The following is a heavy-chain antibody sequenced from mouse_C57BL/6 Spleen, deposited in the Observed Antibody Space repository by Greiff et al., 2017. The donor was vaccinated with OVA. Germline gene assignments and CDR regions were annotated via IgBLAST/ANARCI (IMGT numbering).Heavy chain of an antibody. Sequence: EVKLLESGPGLVKPSQSLSLTCSVTGYSITSGYYWNWIRQFPGNKLEWMGYISYDGSNNYNPSLKNRISITRDTSKNQFFLKLNSVTTEDTATYYCAREGRPLGGWGQGTTLTVSS. CDR1: GYSITSGYY. D-gene: IGHD3-1*01. V-gene: IGHV3-6*01. CDR3: AREGRPLGG. CDR2: ISYDGSN. J-gene: IGHJ2*01.